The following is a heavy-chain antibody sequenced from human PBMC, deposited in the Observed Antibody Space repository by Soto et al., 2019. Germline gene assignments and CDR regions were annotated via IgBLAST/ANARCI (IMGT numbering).Heavy chain of an antibody. CDR2: IIGSGGST. J-gene: IGHJ5*02. Sequence: EVQLLESGGGLVQPGGSLRLSCAASGFTFSSYAMSWVRQAPGKGLEWVSAIIGSGGSTYYADSVKGRFTISRDNSKNMLYLQMNSLRAEDTGVYYCAKDLVGVGATDWFEPWGQGTLVTLSS. CDR1: GFTFSSYA. V-gene: IGHV3-23*01. CDR3: AKDLVGVGATDWFEP. D-gene: IGHD1-26*01.